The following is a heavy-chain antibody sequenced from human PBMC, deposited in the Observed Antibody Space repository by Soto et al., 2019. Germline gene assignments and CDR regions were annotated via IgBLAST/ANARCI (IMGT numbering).Heavy chain of an antibody. V-gene: IGHV1-3*01. D-gene: IGHD2-21*02. CDR1: GYTFTSYA. CDR3: ARPKGYDDCLDL. CDR2: INAGNGNT. J-gene: IGHJ4*02. Sequence: ASVKVSCKASGYTFTSYAMHWVRQAPGQRLEWMGWINAGNGNTKYSQKFQGRVTFTRDTSANTAYMELSSLISEDTAVYYCARPKGYDDCLDLWGQGTLVTVSS.